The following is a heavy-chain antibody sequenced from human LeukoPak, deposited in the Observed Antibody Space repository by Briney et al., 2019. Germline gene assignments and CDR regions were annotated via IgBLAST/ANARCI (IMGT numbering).Heavy chain of an antibody. D-gene: IGHD4-17*01. CDR1: GGTFSTYV. J-gene: IGHJ6*02. CDR3: AGDSPTVTNVYYGMDV. CDR2: IIPMSGTT. Sequence: SVKVSCKASGGTFSTYVISWVRQAPGQGLEWMGGIIPMSGTTNYAQKFQGRVTIIADESTTTAYMEVSSLRSEDTAVYYCAGDSPTVTNVYYGMDVWGQGTTVTVSS. V-gene: IGHV1-69*01.